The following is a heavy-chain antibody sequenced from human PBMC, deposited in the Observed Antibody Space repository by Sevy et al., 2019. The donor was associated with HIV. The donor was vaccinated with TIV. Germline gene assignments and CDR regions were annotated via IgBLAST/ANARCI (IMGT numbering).Heavy chain of an antibody. V-gene: IGHV3-66*01. CDR1: GFTVRDNY. CDR3: TRDRYYDASGYYYYYYGMDV. CDR2: IDIDGSA. J-gene: IGHJ6*02. Sequence: GGSLRLSCAASGFTVRDNYMAWVRLAPGKGPEWVSLIDIDGSAYYAYSVKGRFTISRDNVKNTLYLQINALRAEDTGLYFCTRDRYYDASGYYYYYYGMDVWGQGTTVTVSS. D-gene: IGHD3-22*01.